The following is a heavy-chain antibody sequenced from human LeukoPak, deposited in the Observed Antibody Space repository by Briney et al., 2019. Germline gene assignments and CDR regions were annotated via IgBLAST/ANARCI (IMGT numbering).Heavy chain of an antibody. CDR3: ARHWSGSYPYDAFDI. J-gene: IGHJ3*02. D-gene: IGHD1-26*01. Sequence: GESLKISCKGSGYSFTSYWIGWVRQMPGKGLEWMGIIYPGDSDTRYSPSFQGQVTISADKSISTAYLQWSSLKASDTAMYYCARHWSGSYPYDAFDIWGQGTMVTVSS. V-gene: IGHV5-51*01. CDR1: GYSFTSYW. CDR2: IYPGDSDT.